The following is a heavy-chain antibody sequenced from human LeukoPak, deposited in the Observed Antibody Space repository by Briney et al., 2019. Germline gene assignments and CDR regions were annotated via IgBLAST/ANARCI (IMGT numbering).Heavy chain of an antibody. Sequence: TSETLSLTCTLSGGSISSGAYYWRWIRQPPGKGLEWLGYIYYSGSTYYNPSLKSRVTISVDTSKNQFSLKLSSVTAADTAVYYCARVNYYGSGSYLFDYWGQGTLVTVSS. CDR2: IYYSGST. D-gene: IGHD3-10*01. CDR3: ARVNYYGSGSYLFDY. J-gene: IGHJ4*02. V-gene: IGHV4-30-4*01. CDR1: GGSISSGAYY.